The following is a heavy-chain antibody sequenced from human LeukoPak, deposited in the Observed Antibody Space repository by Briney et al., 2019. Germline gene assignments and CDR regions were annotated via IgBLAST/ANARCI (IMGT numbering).Heavy chain of an antibody. V-gene: IGHV4-59*08. J-gene: IGHJ4*02. D-gene: IGHD5-24*01. Sequence: SETLSLTCTVSGGSISSYYWSWIRQPPGKGLEWIGYIYYSGSTKYNPSLKSRVAISVDTSKNQFSLRLSSVTAADTAVYYCARGGGGYNVFDYWGQGSLVTVSS. CDR1: GGSISSYY. CDR2: IYYSGST. CDR3: ARGGGGYNVFDY.